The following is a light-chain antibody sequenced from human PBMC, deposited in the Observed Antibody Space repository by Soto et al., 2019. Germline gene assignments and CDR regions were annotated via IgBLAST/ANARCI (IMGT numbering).Light chain of an antibody. Sequence: DIQMTQSPSTLSASVGDRVTFTCRASHTIGTSLAWYQQKPGIAPKLLIYQASSLDSGVPSRFSGSGSGTEFTLTISSLQPDDFATYYCQQYNTYRTFGQGTKVEIK. CDR1: HTIGTS. CDR3: QQYNTYRT. J-gene: IGKJ1*01. CDR2: QAS. V-gene: IGKV1-5*03.